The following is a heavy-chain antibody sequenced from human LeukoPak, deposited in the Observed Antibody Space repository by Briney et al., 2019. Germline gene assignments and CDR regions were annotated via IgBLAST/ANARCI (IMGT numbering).Heavy chain of an antibody. CDR3: AKGSTYDY. CDR2: ISSTSAI. D-gene: IGHD6-13*01. V-gene: IGHV3-23*01. J-gene: IGHJ4*02. Sequence: GGSLRLSCAASGFTFANYALNRFRHTPGKGLEWLSYISSTSAIYYADSVKGRFTISRDNSKNTLYLQMNSLRAEDTAVYYCAKGSTYDYWGQGTLVTVSS. CDR1: GFTFANYA.